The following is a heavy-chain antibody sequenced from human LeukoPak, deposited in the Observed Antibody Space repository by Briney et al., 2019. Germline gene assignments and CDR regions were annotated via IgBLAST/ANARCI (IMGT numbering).Heavy chain of an antibody. D-gene: IGHD4-23*01. CDR3: ATLTTVVTSNDY. CDR2: VDPEDGET. V-gene: IGHV1-69-2*01. Sequence: ASVKVSCKVSGYTFTDYYMHGVQQAPGKGLEWMGLVDPEDGETIYAEKFQGRVTITADTSTDTAYMELSSLRSEDTAVYYCATLTTVVTSNDYWGQGTLVTVSS. CDR1: GYTFTDYY. J-gene: IGHJ4*02.